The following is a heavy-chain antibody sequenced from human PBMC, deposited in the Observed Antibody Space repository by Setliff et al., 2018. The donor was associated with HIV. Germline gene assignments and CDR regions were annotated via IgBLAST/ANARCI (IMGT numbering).Heavy chain of an antibody. CDR2: FSASSVNT. CDR1: GYTFINYH. V-gene: IGHV1-18*01. Sequence: AASVKVSCKASGYTFINYHITWVRQAPGQGLEWVGSFSASSVNTNYTQGRVTMTTDISTSTAYMELRSLRSADSAVYYCARVPVSNYYYYMNVWGKGTTVTVSS. CDR3: ARVPVSNYYYYMNV. J-gene: IGHJ6*03.